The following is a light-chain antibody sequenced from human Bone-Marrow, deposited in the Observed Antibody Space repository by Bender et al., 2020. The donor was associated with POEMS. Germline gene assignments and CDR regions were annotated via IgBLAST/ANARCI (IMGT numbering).Light chain of an antibody. J-gene: IGLJ3*02. CDR3: SSYTSTNTWV. CDR2: TNN. V-gene: IGLV1-44*01. CDR1: GSNIGGYP. Sequence: QSVLTQPPSVSGTPGQRVTISCSGSGSNIGGYPVNWYQQLPGTAPRLLIYTNNERPAGIPERFSGSNSGTSASLAITGLQSDDEARYYCSSYTSTNTWVFGAGTQLTVL.